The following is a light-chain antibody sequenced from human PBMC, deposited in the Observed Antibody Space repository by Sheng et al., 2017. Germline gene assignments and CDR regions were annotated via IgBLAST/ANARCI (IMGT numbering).Light chain of an antibody. CDR2: ASY. J-gene: IGKJ1*01. CDR3: QQSSSFPPT. V-gene: IGKV1-39*01. Sequence: DIQMTQSPSTLSASVGDRVTITCRASQSISSWLAWYQQKPGKAPKLLIYASYRLQSGVPSRFSGSGSGTDFILTISSLQPEDFATYYCQQSSSFPPTFGQGTKVEIK. CDR1: QSISSW.